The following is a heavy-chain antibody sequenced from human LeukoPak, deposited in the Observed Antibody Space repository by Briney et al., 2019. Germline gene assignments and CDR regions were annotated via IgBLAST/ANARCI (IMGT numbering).Heavy chain of an antibody. Sequence: SETLSLTCTVSGGSISSYYWSWIRQPPGKGLEWIGYLYYSGSTNYNPSLQSRVSISADTSKNQFSLKLSSVTAADTAVYYCARMRRRDGYNFDYWGQGTLVTVSS. V-gene: IGHV4-59*12. CDR3: ARMRRRDGYNFDY. CDR2: LYYSGST. D-gene: IGHD5-24*01. CDR1: GGSISSYY. J-gene: IGHJ4*02.